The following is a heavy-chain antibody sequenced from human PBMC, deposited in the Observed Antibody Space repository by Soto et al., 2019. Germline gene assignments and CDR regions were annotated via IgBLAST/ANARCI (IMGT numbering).Heavy chain of an antibody. V-gene: IGHV4-4*02. D-gene: IGHD2-2*01. CDR2: IYHSGST. CDR3: ARGLGYCSSTSCYAAQFDY. Sequence: PSETLSLTCAVSSGSISSSNCWSWVRQPPGKGLEWIGEIYHSGSTNYNPSLKSRVTISVDKSKNQFSLKLSSVTAADTAVYYCARGLGYCSSTSCYAAQFDYWGQGTLVTVS. CDR1: SGSISSSNC. J-gene: IGHJ4*02.